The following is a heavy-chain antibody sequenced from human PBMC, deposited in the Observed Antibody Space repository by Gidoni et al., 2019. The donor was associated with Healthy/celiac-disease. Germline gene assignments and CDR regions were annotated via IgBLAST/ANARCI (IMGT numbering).Heavy chain of an antibody. CDR1: GFTFSRYS. CDR3: ARDYSYYDFWSGYRY. J-gene: IGHJ4*02. D-gene: IGHD3-3*01. Sequence: EVQLVESGGGLVKPGGSLRLPCAASGFTFSRYSMNWVRQAPGKGLEWFSPISSSSSYIYYADSVKGRFTISRDNAKNSLYLQMNSLRAEDTAVYYCARDYSYYDFWSGYRYWGQGTLVTVSS. CDR2: ISSSSSYI. V-gene: IGHV3-21*01.